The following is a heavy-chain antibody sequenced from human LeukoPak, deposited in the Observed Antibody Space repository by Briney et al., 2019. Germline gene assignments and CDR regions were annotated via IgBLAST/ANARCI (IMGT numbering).Heavy chain of an antibody. D-gene: IGHD3-10*01. V-gene: IGHV4-34*01. CDR1: GGSFSGYY. CDR2: INHSGST. J-gene: IGHJ4*02. Sequence: PSETLSLTCAVYGGSFSGYYWSWLRQPPGKGLEWIGEINHSGSTNYNPSLKSRVTISVDTSKNQFSLKLSSVTAADTAVYYCARGRAFTYYYGSGSYYNQPSFDYWGQGTLVTVSS. CDR3: ARGRAFTYYYGSGSYYNQPSFDY.